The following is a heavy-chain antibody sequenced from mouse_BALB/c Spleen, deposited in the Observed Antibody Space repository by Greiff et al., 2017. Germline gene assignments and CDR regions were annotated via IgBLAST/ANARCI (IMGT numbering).Heavy chain of an antibody. CDR2: ISDGGSYT. CDR1: GFTFSDYY. V-gene: IGHV5-4*02. Sequence: EVKLQESGGGLVKPGGSLKLSCAASGFTFSDYYMYWVRQTPEKRLEWVATISDGGSYTYYPDSVKGRFTISRDNAKNNLYLQMSSLKSEDTAMYYCARDPTNAMDYWGQGTSVTVSS. J-gene: IGHJ4*01. CDR3: ARDPTNAMDY.